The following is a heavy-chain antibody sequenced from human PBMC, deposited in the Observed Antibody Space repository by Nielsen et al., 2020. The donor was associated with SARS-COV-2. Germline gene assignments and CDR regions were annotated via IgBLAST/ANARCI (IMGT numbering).Heavy chain of an antibody. CDR2: IYYSGST. CDR3: ARDNWDINWFDP. Sequence: ESLKISCTVSGYSISSGYYWGWIRQPPGKGLEWIGSIYYSGSTYYNPSLKSRVTISVDTSKNQFSLKLSSVTAADTAVYYCARDNWDINWFDPWGQGTLVTVSS. V-gene: IGHV4-38-2*02. J-gene: IGHJ5*02. CDR1: GYSISSGYY. D-gene: IGHD1-1*01.